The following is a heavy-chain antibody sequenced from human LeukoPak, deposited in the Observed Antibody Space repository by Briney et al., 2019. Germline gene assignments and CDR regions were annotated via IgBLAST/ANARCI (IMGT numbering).Heavy chain of an antibody. J-gene: IGHJ4*02. CDR1: GFTVSSNS. D-gene: IGHD4-17*01. CDR3: ARECVPDYGEHRYYFDY. V-gene: IGHV3-21*01. Sequence: PGGSLRLSCAASGFTVSSNSMNWVRKAPGRGREWVSSIIISSSYIYYADSVKGRFAIPRDNAKNSLYLQMNSLRAEDTAVYYCARECVPDYGEHRYYFDYWGQGTLVTVSS. CDR2: IIISSSYI.